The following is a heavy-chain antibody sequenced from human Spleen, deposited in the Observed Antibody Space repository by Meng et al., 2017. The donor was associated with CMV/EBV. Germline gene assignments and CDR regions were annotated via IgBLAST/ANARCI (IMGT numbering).Heavy chain of an antibody. V-gene: IGHV4-34*01. J-gene: IGHJ6*02. CDR2: INHSGST. D-gene: IGHD5-12*01. Sequence: SETLSLTCAVYGGSFSGYYWSWIRQLPGKGLEWIGKINHSGSTNYNPSLKSRVTISVDTSKNQFSLKLSSLRSEDTALYYCARVAVRFIVATKLIADESPLFRPNDMDVWGQGTTVTVSS. CDR3: ARVAVRFIVATKLIADESPLFRPNDMDV. CDR1: GGSFSGYY.